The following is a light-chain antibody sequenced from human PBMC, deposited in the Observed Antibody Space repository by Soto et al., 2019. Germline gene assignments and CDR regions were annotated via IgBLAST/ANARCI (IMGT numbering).Light chain of an antibody. J-gene: IGLJ1*01. Sequence: QLVLTQPPSASGTPGQRVTISCSGSSSNIGSNYVYWYQQLPGTAPKLLIYRNNQRPSGVPDRFSGSKSGTSASLAISGLRSEDEADYYCAAWDDSLSGRYVFGTGTKVTVL. CDR1: SSNIGSNY. CDR3: AAWDDSLSGRYV. V-gene: IGLV1-47*01. CDR2: RNN.